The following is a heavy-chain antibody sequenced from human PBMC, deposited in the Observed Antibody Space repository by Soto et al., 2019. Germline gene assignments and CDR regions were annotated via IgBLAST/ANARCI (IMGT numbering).Heavy chain of an antibody. CDR2: ISGHNGNT. V-gene: IGHV1-18*01. D-gene: IGHD3-9*01. Sequence: QVQLVQSGAELKKPGASVKVSCKASGYTFTTYGITLVRQAPGQGLEWMGRISGHNGNTKYAKKIQGRVTMTIDTSTSTAYTESRSLRSADTAVYYCARGYDILPAMAPHFEYWGQGTLVTVPS. CDR3: ARGYDILPAMAPHFEY. J-gene: IGHJ4*02. CDR1: GYTFTTYG.